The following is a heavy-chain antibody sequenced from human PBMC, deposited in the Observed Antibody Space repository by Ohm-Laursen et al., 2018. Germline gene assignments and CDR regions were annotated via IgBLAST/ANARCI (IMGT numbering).Heavy chain of an antibody. Sequence: GTLSLTCIVSGGSISSYYWSWIRQPPGKGLEWIGYIYYSGSTNYNPSLKSRVTISVDTSKNQFSLKLSSVTAADTAVYYCARGELLDYWGQGTLVTVSS. J-gene: IGHJ4*02. V-gene: IGHV4-59*01. D-gene: IGHD1-26*01. CDR2: IYYSGST. CDR1: GGSISSYY. CDR3: ARGELLDY.